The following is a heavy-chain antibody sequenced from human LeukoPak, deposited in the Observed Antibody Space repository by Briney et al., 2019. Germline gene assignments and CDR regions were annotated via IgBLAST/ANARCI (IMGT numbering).Heavy chain of an antibody. Sequence: ASVKVSCKASGYIFTSYYMHWVRQAPGQGLEWMGIINPSGGSTSYAQKFQGRVTMTRDTSTSTVYMELSSLRSEDTAVYYCARGYSSSWDHDAFDIWGQGTMVTVSS. V-gene: IGHV1-46*01. CDR1: GYIFTSYY. CDR2: INPSGGST. D-gene: IGHD6-13*01. CDR3: ARGYSSSWDHDAFDI. J-gene: IGHJ3*02.